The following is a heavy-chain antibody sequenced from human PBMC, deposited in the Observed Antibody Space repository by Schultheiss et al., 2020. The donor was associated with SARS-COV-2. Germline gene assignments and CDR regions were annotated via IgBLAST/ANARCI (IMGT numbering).Heavy chain of an antibody. D-gene: IGHD5-12*01. CDR2: IIPSGGST. J-gene: IGHJ6*02. Sequence: ASVKVSCKASGGTFSSYTISWVRQAPGQGLEWMGIIIPSGGSTTYAQKFQGRVTVTRDTSISTAYMELSRLRSDDTAVYFCARGGLVFIVASIEGNGMDVWGQGTTVTVSS. CDR3: ARGGLVFIVASIEGNGMDV. V-gene: IGHV1-2*02. CDR1: GGTFSSYT.